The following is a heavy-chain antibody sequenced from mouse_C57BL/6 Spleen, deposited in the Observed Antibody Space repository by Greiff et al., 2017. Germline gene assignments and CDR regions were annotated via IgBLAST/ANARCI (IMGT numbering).Heavy chain of an antibody. J-gene: IGHJ2*01. Sequence: QVQLQQSGPELVKPGASVKISCKASGYAFSSSWMNWVKKRPGKGLEGIGRFYPGDGDTNYNGKFKGKATLTADKSSSTAYMQLSSLKSEDSAVDFCARREKLGLFDYWGQGTTLTVSS. CDR3: ARREKLGLFDY. CDR2: FYPGDGDT. V-gene: IGHV1-82*01. D-gene: IGHD4-1*01. CDR1: GYAFSSSW.